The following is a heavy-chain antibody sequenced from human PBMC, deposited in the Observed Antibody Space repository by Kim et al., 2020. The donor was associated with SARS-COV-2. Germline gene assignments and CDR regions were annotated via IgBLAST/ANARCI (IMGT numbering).Heavy chain of an antibody. Sequence: GGSLRLSCAASGFTFSNAWMSWVRQAPGKGLEWVGRIKSKTDGGTTDYAAHVKGRFTISRDDSKNTLYLQMNSLKTEDTAVYYCTTDPVDIVVVPAAITRWIYYWGQGTLVTVSS. CDR1: GFTFSNAW. V-gene: IGHV3-15*01. J-gene: IGHJ4*02. CDR3: TTDPVDIVVVPAAITRWIYY. CDR2: IKSKTDGGTT. D-gene: IGHD2-2*03.